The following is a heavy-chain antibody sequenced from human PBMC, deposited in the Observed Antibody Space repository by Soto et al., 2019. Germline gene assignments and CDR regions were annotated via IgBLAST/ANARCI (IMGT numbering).Heavy chain of an antibody. D-gene: IGHD2-21*02. CDR1: GGSISSGDYY. V-gene: IGHV4-30-4*01. CDR2: IYYSGST. J-gene: IGHJ1*01. CDR3: ARESLYGGNSGEYFQH. Sequence: TLSLTCTVSGGSISSGDYYWSWIRQPPGKGLEWIGYIYYSGSTYYNPSLKSRVTISVDTSKNQFSLKLSSVTAADTAVYYCARESLYGGNSGEYFQHWGQGTLVTVSS.